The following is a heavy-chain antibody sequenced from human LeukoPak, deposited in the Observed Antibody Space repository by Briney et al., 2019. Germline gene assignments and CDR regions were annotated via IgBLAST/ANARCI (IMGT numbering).Heavy chain of an antibody. CDR2: VNLQGST. J-gene: IGHJ4*02. CDR3: AREGGPYRPLDY. CDR1: GGSITGTNY. Sequence: SGTLFLTCGVSGGSITGTNYWTWVRQPPGKGLEWIGEVNLQGSTNYNPSLMGRVAISVDMSENHISLQLTSVTAADTAVYYCAREGGPYRPLDYSGQGTLVTVSS. V-gene: IGHV4-4*02.